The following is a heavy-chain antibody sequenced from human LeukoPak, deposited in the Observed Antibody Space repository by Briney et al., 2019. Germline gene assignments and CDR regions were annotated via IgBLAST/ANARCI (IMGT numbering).Heavy chain of an antibody. Sequence: GGSLRLSCAASGFTFSSYGIHWVRQAPGKGLEWVAFIRYDGINKYYADSVKGRFTISRDNSKNTLYLQMNSLRAEDTAVYYCAKDHSSSWYVGDFDYWGQGTLVTVSS. J-gene: IGHJ4*02. CDR2: IRYDGINK. D-gene: IGHD6-13*01. CDR3: AKDHSSSWYVGDFDY. V-gene: IGHV3-30*02. CDR1: GFTFSSYG.